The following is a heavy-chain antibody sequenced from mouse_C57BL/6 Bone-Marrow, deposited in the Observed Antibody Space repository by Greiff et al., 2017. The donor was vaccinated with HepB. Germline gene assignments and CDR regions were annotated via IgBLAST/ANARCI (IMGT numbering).Heavy chain of an antibody. V-gene: IGHV1-26*01. CDR2: INPNNGGT. CDR3: ARLGLDYFDY. CDR1: GYTFTDYY. Sequence: VQLQQSGPELVKPGASVKISCKASGYTFTDYYMNWVKQSHGKSLEWIGDINPNNGGTSYNQKFKGKATLTVDKSSSTAYMELRSLTSEDSAVYNCARLGLDYFDYWGQGTTLTVSS. D-gene: IGHD4-1*01. J-gene: IGHJ2*01.